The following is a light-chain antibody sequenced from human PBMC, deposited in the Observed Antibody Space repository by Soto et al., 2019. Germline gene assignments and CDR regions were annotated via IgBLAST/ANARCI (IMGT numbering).Light chain of an antibody. J-gene: IGKJ2*01. CDR1: QSISSD. V-gene: IGKV1-39*01. CDR2: AAS. Sequence: DIQMTQSPYSLSASVGDIVTITCRASQSISSDLNWYQQKPGKAPKLLIYAASRLQSGVPSRFSGSGSGTDFTLTISSLQPEDFATDYCQQSYSTPYTFGQGTKLEIK. CDR3: QQSYSTPYT.